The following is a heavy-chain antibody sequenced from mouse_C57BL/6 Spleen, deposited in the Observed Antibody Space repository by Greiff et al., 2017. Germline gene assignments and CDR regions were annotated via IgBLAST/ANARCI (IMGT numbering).Heavy chain of an antibody. CDR3: ARANWDYFDD. J-gene: IGHJ2*01. CDR2: IDPSDSYP. CDR1: GYTFTSYW. V-gene: IGHV1-69*01. D-gene: IGHD4-1*01. Sequence: QVQLQQPGAELVMPGASVKLSCKASGYTFTSYWMHWVKQRPGQGLEWIGEIDPSDSYPNYNQKFKGKSTLTVDKSSSTAYMQLSSLTSEDSAVYYCARANWDYFDDWGQGTTLTVSS.